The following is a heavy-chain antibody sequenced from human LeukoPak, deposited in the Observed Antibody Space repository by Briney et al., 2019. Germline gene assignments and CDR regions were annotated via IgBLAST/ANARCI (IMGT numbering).Heavy chain of an antibody. D-gene: IGHD3-10*01. V-gene: IGHV3-7*01. CDR3: ARDWNGSGSPNDF. Sequence: PGGSLRLSCAVSGFTFSTYWMSWVRQAPGKGPEWVANIKTDGSEKYYVDSVKGRFTISRDNAKNSLYLQMNSLRAEDTAVYYCARDWNGSGSPNDFWGQGTLVTVSS. CDR2: IKTDGSEK. J-gene: IGHJ4*02. CDR1: GFTFSTYW.